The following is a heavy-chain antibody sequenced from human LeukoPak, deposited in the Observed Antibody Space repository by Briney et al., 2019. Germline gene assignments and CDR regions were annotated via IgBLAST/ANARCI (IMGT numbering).Heavy chain of an antibody. Sequence: GGSLRLSCAASGFTFSSYGMHWVRQAPGKGLEWVAVISYDGSNKYYADSVKGRFTISRDNSKNTLYLQMNSLRVEDTAVYSCARGWYGPDSCGQGTLVTVSS. D-gene: IGHD2-15*01. CDR2: ISYDGSNK. V-gene: IGHV3-30*03. J-gene: IGHJ5*01. CDR3: ARGWYGPDS. CDR1: GFTFSSYG.